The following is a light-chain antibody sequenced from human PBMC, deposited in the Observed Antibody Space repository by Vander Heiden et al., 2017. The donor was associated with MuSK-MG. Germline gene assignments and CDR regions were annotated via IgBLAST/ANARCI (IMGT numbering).Light chain of an antibody. CDR2: DAS. J-gene: IGKJ4*01. CDR1: QDISNY. V-gene: IGKV1-33*01. CDR3: QQYDTLT. Sequence: IEMTQSPSALSASVGDRVTITCQASQDISNYLNLYQQKPGKAPKILIDDASKLETGGQSRVSGSGAGTDFTFTSRSRKTEDIEKYYNQQYDTLTFGGGTKVEIK.